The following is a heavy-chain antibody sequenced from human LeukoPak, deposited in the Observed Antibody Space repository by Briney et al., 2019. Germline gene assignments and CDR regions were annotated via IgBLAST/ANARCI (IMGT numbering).Heavy chain of an antibody. CDR1: GGSISNYY. J-gene: IGHJ4*02. CDR2: IYTSGST. V-gene: IGHV4-4*09. CDR3: ARHGAQLLNTAFDY. Sequence: SETLSLTCTDSGGSISNYYWSWIRQPPGKGLEWIGYIYTSGSTNYNPSLKSRGTISVDTSKNHFSLKLSSVTAADTAVYYCARHGAQLLNTAFDYWGQGTLVTVSS. D-gene: IGHD2-2*01.